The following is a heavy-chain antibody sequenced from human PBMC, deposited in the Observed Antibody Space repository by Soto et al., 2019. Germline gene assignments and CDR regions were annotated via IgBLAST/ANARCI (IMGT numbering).Heavy chain of an antibody. V-gene: IGHV3-11*05. CDR1: GFTFSDYY. CDR3: ARDLYCSSTSCYANSWFDP. D-gene: IGHD2-2*01. Sequence: PGGSLRLSCAASGFTFSDYYMSWIRQAPGKGLEWVSYISSSSSYTNYADSVKGRFTISRDNAKNSLYLQMNSLRAEDTAVYYCARDLYCSSTSCYANSWFDPWGQGTLVTVSS. CDR2: ISSSSSYT. J-gene: IGHJ5*02.